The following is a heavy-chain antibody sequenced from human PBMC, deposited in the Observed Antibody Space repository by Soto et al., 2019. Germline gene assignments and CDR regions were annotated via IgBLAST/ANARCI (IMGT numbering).Heavy chain of an antibody. V-gene: IGHV3-74*01. J-gene: IGHJ4*02. CDR1: GFAFSSYW. CDR3: ARVGQGRYYFDY. CDR2: INSDGSTT. Sequence: EVHLVESGGGSVQPGGSLRLSCAGSGFAFSSYWIHWVRQVPGKGLVWVSRINSDGSTTSYADSVRGRFTISRDNAKDTLYLPMNSLRAEDTALYYCARVGQGRYYFDYWGQGTLVTVSS.